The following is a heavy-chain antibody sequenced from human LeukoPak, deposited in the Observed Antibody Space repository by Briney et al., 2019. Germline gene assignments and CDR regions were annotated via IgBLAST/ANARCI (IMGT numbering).Heavy chain of an antibody. D-gene: IGHD2-2*01. CDR3: ATQRGVYQLLHNWFDP. CDR2: FDPEDGET. CDR1: GYTLTELS. J-gene: IGHJ5*02. Sequence: ASVKVSCKVSGYTLTELSMHWVRQAPGKGLEWMGGFDPEDGETIYAQKFQGRVTMTEDTSTDTAYMELSSLRSEDTAVYYCATQRGVYQLLHNWFDPWGQGTLVTVSS. V-gene: IGHV1-24*01.